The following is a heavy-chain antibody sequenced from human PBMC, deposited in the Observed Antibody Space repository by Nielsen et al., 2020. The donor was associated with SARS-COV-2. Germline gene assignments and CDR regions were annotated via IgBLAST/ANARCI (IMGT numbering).Heavy chain of an antibody. CDR3: ARFFVLHRGAFDI. D-gene: IGHD5/OR15-5a*01. CDR1: GFTFSSYS. Sequence: GESLKISCAASGFTFSSYSMNWVRQAPGKGLEWVSSISSSSSYIYYADSVKGRFTISRDNAKNSLYLQMNSLRAEDTAVYYCARFFVLHRGAFDIWGQGTMVTVSS. CDR2: ISSSSSYI. J-gene: IGHJ3*02. V-gene: IGHV3-21*01.